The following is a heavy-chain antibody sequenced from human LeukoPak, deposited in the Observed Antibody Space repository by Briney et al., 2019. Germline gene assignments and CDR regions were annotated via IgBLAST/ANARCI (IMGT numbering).Heavy chain of an antibody. CDR1: GGSISGYY. Sequence: SETLSLTCTVSGGSISGYYWSWIRQPPGKGLEWIGYIYYSGSTNYNPSLKSRVTISVDTSKNQFSLKLSSVTAADTAVYYCARGGFLPSEYSSSWSNNWFDPWGQGTLVTVSS. D-gene: IGHD6-13*01. CDR2: IYYSGST. CDR3: ARGGFLPSEYSSSWSNNWFDP. J-gene: IGHJ5*02. V-gene: IGHV4-59*01.